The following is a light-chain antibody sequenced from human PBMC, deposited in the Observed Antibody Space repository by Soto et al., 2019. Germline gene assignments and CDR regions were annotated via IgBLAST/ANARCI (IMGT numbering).Light chain of an antibody. Sequence: DIQLTQSPSFLSPSVGDRVTITCRASQDISSYLAWYQQKPGKAPKLLIYAASFLESGVPSRFSGSGSGTAFTLTISSLQPEDFATYYCQQLNSYPLTFGGGPKVEI. J-gene: IGKJ4*01. CDR2: AAS. V-gene: IGKV1-9*01. CDR1: QDISSY. CDR3: QQLNSYPLT.